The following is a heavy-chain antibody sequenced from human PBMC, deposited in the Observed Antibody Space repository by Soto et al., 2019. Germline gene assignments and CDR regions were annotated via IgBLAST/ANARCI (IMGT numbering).Heavy chain of an antibody. J-gene: IGHJ3*02. CDR1: GGYISSSRCH. Sequence: SETLSVTYTVAGGYISSSRCHWGWIHKPPGKGLEWIASIKYSGTTFYNPSLKSRVTLSVDTSKNQFALKLSSVTAAGTAVYYCARHGITGSYYDAFDIWGQGTMVTVSS. D-gene: IGHD1-26*01. V-gene: IGHV4-39*01. CDR2: IKYSGTT. CDR3: ARHGITGSYYDAFDI.